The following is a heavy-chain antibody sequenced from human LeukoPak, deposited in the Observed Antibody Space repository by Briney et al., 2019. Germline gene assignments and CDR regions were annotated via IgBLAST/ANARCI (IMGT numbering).Heavy chain of an antibody. J-gene: IGHJ4*02. V-gene: IGHV4-31*03. CDR2: IYYSGST. D-gene: IGHD6-6*01. CDR3: ARVEAARQFDY. Sequence: SETLSLTCTVSGGSISSGGYYWSWIRQHPGKGLEWIGYIYYSGSTYYNPSLKSRVTISVDTSKNQFSLKLSSVTAADTAVYYCARVEAARQFDYWGQGTLVTVSS. CDR1: GGSISSGGYY.